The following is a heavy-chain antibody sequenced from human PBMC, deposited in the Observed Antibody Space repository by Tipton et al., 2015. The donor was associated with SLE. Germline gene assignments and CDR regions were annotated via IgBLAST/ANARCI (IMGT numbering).Heavy chain of an antibody. CDR1: GGSFSGYY. V-gene: IGHV4-34*01. Sequence: LRLSCAVYGGSFSGYYWSWIRQPPGKGLEWIGEINHSGSTYYNPSLKSRVTISVDTSKNQFSLKLTSVTAADTAVYYCARGTVFGVWGQGTLVIVSS. CDR2: INHSGST. D-gene: IGHD3-3*01. J-gene: IGHJ4*02. CDR3: ARGTVFGV.